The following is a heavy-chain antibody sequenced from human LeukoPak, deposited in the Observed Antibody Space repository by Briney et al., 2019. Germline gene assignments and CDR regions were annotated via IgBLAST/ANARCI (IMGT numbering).Heavy chain of an antibody. CDR3: ARAYYGSAFDI. CDR2: ISSSSSYI. J-gene: IGHJ3*02. CDR1: GFTFSSYS. Sequence: GGSLRLSCTASGFTFSSYSMNWLPQAPGKGRECVSSISSSSSYIYYAHSVKGRFTISRDNAKNSLYLQMNRLRAEDTAVYYCARAYYGSAFDIWGQGTMVTVSS. V-gene: IGHV3-21*01. D-gene: IGHD4-17*01.